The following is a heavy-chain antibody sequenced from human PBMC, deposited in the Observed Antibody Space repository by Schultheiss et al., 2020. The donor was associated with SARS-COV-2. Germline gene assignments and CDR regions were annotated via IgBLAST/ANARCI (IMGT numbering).Heavy chain of an antibody. J-gene: IGHJ4*02. CDR2: IYYTGST. Sequence: LSLTCTVSGGSISSSSYFWGWIRQPPGKGLEWIGTIYYTGSTYYNPSLKSRVTISVDTSKNQFSLKLSSVTAADTAVYYCARDRAITMTYFDFWGRGALVTVSS. CDR1: GGSISSSSYF. D-gene: IGHD3-22*01. V-gene: IGHV4-39*07. CDR3: ARDRAITMTYFDF.